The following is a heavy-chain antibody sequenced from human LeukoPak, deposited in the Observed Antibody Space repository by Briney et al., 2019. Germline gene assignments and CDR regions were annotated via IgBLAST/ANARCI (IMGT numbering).Heavy chain of an antibody. CDR2: INPTGGST. V-gene: IGHV1-46*01. D-gene: IGHD4-17*01. CDR1: GYTFTSYY. Sequence: ASVKVSCKASGYTFTSYYMHWVRQAPGQGLEWTGLINPTGGSTGYAQKFQGRVTMTRDMSTSTDYMELSSLRSEDTAIYYCARASHDYGDYSHFDYWGQGTLVTVSS. CDR3: ARASHDYGDYSHFDY. J-gene: IGHJ4*02.